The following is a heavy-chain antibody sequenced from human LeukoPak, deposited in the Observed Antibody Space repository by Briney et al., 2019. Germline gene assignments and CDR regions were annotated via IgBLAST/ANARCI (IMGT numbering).Heavy chain of an antibody. CDR2: ISAYNRNT. J-gene: IGHJ4*02. Sequence: ASVKVSCKAFGGTFSSYAISWVRQAPGQGLEWMGWISAYNRNTKYAQKLQGRVTMTTDTSTSTVYMELVGLRSDDTAVYYCAREEYQLLRTSSYFDYWGQGTLVTVSS. CDR3: AREEYQLLRTSSYFDY. CDR1: GGTFSSYA. D-gene: IGHD2-2*01. V-gene: IGHV1-18*01.